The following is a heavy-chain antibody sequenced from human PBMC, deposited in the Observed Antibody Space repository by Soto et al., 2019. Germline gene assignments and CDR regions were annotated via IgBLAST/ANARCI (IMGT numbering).Heavy chain of an antibody. CDR1: GYTFTSYV. CDR2: ISAYNGNT. CDR3: ARVLGSSGYRKKDAFDI. V-gene: IGHV1-18*04. D-gene: IGHD3-22*01. Sequence: DSAKDSCKASGYTFTSYVISWVLQAPGQGLEWMGWISAYNGNTNYAQKLQGRVTMTTDTSTSTAYMELRSLRSDDTAVYYCARVLGSSGYRKKDAFDIWGQGTTVTVSS. J-gene: IGHJ3*02.